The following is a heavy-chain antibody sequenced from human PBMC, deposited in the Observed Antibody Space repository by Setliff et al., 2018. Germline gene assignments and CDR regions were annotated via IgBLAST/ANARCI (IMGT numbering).Heavy chain of an antibody. J-gene: IGHJ6*03. V-gene: IGHV7-4-1*02. D-gene: IGHD3-10*01. Sequence: ASVKVSCKASGNRFTDYNLHWVRQAPGQGLEWMGWINTNTGNPTYAQGFTGRFVFSLDTSVSTAYLQINSLEAEDTAIYYCARASRFGTTMWRGDYYMDVWGKGTTVTVSS. CDR2: INTNTGNP. CDR3: ARASRFGTTMWRGDYYMDV. CDR1: GNRFTDYN.